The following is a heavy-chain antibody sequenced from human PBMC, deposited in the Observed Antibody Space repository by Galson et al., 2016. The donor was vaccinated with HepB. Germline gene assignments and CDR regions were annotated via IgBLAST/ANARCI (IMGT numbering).Heavy chain of an antibody. CDR2: FGPEDGKT. D-gene: IGHD6-19*01. V-gene: IGHV1-24*01. Sequence: SCKVSGYALTELSMHWVRQAPGEGLEWMGSFGPEDGKTIYAQKFQGRVTMTEDTSTDTAYMELRSLTSEDTAVYYCTTIEEVLVAVAGDQGPLDPWGQGTLVTVSS. J-gene: IGHJ5*02. CDR1: GYALTELS. CDR3: TTIEEVLVAVAGDQGPLDP.